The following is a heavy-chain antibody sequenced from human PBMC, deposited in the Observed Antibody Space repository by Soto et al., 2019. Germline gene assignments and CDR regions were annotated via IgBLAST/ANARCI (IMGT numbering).Heavy chain of an antibody. CDR3: PRRTTIDSNFDP. Sequence: SETLSLTFTFSGGSISSSTCSLGRIRQPPGKGLEWIGNIFCSGNTFYNPSIQGSVTISVATSKNHLSLKPSSVTAADTDFYYCPRRTTIDSNFDPWGLGTLVTVSS. CDR2: IFCSGNT. CDR1: GGSISSSTCS. D-gene: IGHD1-1*01. J-gene: IGHJ5*02. V-gene: IGHV4-39*02.